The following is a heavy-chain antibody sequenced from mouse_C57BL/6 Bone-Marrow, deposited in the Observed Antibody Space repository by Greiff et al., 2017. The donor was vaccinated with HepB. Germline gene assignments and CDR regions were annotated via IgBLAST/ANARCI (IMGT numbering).Heavy chain of an antibody. Sequence: EVMLVESGGGLVQPGGSLKLSCAASGFTFSDYYMYWVRQTPEKRLEWVAYISNGGGSTYYPDTVKGRFTISRDNAKNTLYLQMSRLKSEDTAMYYCARHDGYYWFAYWGQGTLVTISA. CDR3: ARHDGYYWFAY. CDR2: ISNGGGST. CDR1: GFTFSDYY. J-gene: IGHJ3*01. D-gene: IGHD2-3*01. V-gene: IGHV5-12*01.